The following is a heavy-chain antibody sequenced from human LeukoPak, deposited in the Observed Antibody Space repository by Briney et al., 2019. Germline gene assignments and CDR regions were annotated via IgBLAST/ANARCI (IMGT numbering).Heavy chain of an antibody. Sequence: PGGSLRLSCAASGFTFSSSAMHWVRQAPGKGLEWVAIISYDGNNKYYADSVKGRFTISRDNSKNTLYLQMNSLRAEDTALYYCAKGPNWFDPWGQGTLVTVSS. J-gene: IGHJ5*02. CDR1: GFTFSSSA. V-gene: IGHV3-30*04. CDR2: ISYDGNNK. CDR3: AKGPNWFDP.